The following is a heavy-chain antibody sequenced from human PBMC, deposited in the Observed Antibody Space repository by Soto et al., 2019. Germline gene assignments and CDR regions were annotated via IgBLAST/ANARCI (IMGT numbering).Heavy chain of an antibody. Sequence: PSETLSLTCTASRGSISTYYCRWIRQPPGKGLKWIRYIYYSGITNYNPSLKSRFTISVDTSKNQSSLKLSTVTAADTAVYYGGRSILGGYVEYWGKGTLV. CDR2: IYYSGIT. CDR3: GRSILGGYVEY. J-gene: IGHJ4*02. D-gene: IGHD3-22*01. V-gene: IGHV4-59*01. CDR1: RGSISTYY.